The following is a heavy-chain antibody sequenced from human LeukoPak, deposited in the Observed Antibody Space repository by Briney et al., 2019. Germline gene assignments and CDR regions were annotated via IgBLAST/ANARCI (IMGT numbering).Heavy chain of an antibody. J-gene: IGHJ3*02. CDR2: INTYNGGT. Sequence: ASVKVSCKASGYNFIDYYIHWVRQAPGQGLEWMGWINTYNGGTDYAQNFQGRVTMTRDTSISTVYMELSRLRSDDTAVYYCARDPYYYGSGSYQYPQDDAFDIWGQGTMVTVSS. CDR3: ARDPYYYGSGSYQYPQDDAFDI. CDR1: GYNFIDYY. D-gene: IGHD3-10*01. V-gene: IGHV1-2*02.